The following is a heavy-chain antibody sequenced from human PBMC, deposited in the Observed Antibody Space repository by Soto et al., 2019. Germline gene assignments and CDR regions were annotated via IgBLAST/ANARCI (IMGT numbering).Heavy chain of an antibody. V-gene: IGHV4-34*01. CDR1: GASFSGYY. D-gene: IGHD2-15*01. Sequence: SDTLSLTCAVYGASFSGYYWSWIRQPPGKGLEWIGEINHSGSTNYNPSLKSRVTISVDTSKNQFSLKLSSVTAADTAVYYCARAAPRYCSGGSCYSGWDYWGQGTLVTVS. CDR2: INHSGST. CDR3: ARAAPRYCSGGSCYSGWDY. J-gene: IGHJ4*02.